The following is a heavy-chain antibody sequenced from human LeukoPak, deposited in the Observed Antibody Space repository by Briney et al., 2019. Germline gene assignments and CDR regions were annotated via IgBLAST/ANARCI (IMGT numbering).Heavy chain of an antibody. V-gene: IGHV3-23*01. Sequence: PGGSLRLSCAASGLNFSNYVMGWVRQAPGKGLEWVSAFSGSGGHAYHADAVEGRFSISRDTSKNTLYLQMNSLRAEDTAVYYCAKGRRTFIVVVIDAFDVWGQGTMVTVSS. J-gene: IGHJ3*01. CDR2: FSGSGGHA. CDR1: GLNFSNYV. CDR3: AKGRRTFIVVVIDAFDV. D-gene: IGHD3-22*01.